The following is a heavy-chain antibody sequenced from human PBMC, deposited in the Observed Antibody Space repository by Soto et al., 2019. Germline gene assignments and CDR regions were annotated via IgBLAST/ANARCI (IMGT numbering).Heavy chain of an antibody. CDR1: GYTFTSYD. CDR3: TGGPPNWGFDS. Sequence: ASVKVSCKASGYTFTSYDINWVRQTAGQGLEWVGWMSPKAANTGYAQKFQGRVTMTRSTSISTAYMELSSLTSEGTAVYYCTGGPPNWGFDSWGQGTPVTVPQ. V-gene: IGHV1-8*01. CDR2: MSPKAANT. J-gene: IGHJ5*01. D-gene: IGHD7-27*01.